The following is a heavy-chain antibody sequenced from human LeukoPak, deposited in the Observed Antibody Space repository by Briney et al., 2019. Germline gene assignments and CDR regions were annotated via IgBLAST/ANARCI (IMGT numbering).Heavy chain of an antibody. CDR2: ISYDGSNK. CDR1: GFTFGSYG. Sequence: GRSLRLSCAASGFTFGSYGMHWVRQAPGKGLEWVAVISYDGSNKYYADSVKGRFTISRDNSKNTLYLQMNSLRAEDTAVYYCAKGGSYYEIPFDYWAREPWSPSPQ. J-gene: IGHJ4*02. D-gene: IGHD1-26*01. V-gene: IGHV3-30*18. CDR3: AKGGSYYEIPFDY.